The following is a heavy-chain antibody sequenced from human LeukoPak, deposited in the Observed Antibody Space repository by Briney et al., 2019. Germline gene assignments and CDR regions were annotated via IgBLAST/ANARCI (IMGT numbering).Heavy chain of an antibody. CDR1: GVSIVRHY. J-gene: IGHJ4*02. CDR2: ISYSGST. Sequence: SETLSLTCTVSGVSIVRHYWIWVRRPPGKGLEWIGHISYSGSTNYNPSLKSRVTISVDTSKNQVSLRLSSVTAADTAVYYCARDGEGDEGWDYWGQGTLVTVSS. CDR3: ARDGEGDEGWDY. V-gene: IGHV4-59*11. D-gene: IGHD7-27*01.